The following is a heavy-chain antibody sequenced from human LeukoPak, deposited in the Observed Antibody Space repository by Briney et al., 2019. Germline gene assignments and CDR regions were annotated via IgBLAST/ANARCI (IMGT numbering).Heavy chain of an antibody. V-gene: IGHV4-39*07. CDR3: ARDRNNAFDI. CDR1: GAPTTSISSY. J-gene: IGHJ3*02. Sequence: PPETLSPTCTVSGAPTTSISSYGAWIRHPPGKGLEWIGSMYYSGSSYYNPSLKSRVTISVDTSKNQFSLKLSSVIAADTAVYYCARDRNNAFDIWGQGTMVTVSS. CDR2: MYYSGSS. D-gene: IGHD1-14*01.